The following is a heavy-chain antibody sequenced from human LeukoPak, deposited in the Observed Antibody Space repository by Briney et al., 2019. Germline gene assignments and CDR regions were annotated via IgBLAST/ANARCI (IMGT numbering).Heavy chain of an antibody. CDR2: IGGNGGRT. Sequence: GGSLRLSCAASGFTFSSYAMSWVRQAPEEGLEWVSAIGGNGGRTYYADSVRGRFTISRDNSKNTLYLQMNRLRAEDTAVYYCAKVTAWYSSSWYLADWGQGTLVTVSS. D-gene: IGHD6-13*01. J-gene: IGHJ4*02. CDR1: GFTFSSYA. V-gene: IGHV3-23*01. CDR3: AKVTAWYSSSWYLAD.